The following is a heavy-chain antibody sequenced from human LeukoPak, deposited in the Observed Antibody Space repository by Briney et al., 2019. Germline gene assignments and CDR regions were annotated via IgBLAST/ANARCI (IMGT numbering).Heavy chain of an antibody. V-gene: IGHV4-34*01. J-gene: IGHJ6*04. D-gene: IGHD3-10*01. CDR1: GGSFSGYY. Sequence: SETLSLTCAVYGGSFSGYYWSWIHQPPGKGLEWIGEINHSGSTNYNPSLKSRVTISVDTSKNQFSLKLSSVTAADTAVYYCARKRLLWFGGYYGMDVWGKGTTVTVSS. CDR2: INHSGST. CDR3: ARKRLLWFGGYYGMDV.